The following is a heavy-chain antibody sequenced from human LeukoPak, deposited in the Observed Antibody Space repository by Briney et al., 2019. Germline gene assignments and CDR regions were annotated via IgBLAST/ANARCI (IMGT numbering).Heavy chain of an antibody. CDR1: GGTFSSYA. Sequence: SVKVSCKASGGTFSSYAISWVRQAPGQGLEWMGGIIPIFGKANYAQKFQGRVTITADESTSTAYMELSSLRSEDTAVYYCATRPGTGVAIFGVVRHYYYYYGMDVWGQGTTVTVSS. V-gene: IGHV1-69*13. J-gene: IGHJ6*02. CDR3: ATRPGTGVAIFGVVRHYYYYYGMDV. CDR2: IIPIFGKA. D-gene: IGHD3-3*01.